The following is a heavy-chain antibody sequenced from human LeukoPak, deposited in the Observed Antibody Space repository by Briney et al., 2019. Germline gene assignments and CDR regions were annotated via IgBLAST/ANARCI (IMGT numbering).Heavy chain of an antibody. D-gene: IGHD5-12*01. CDR3: AKVGGYGP. Sequence: PGGSLRLSCEVSGFTFSTEAMSWVRQAPGKGLEWVSAISGSGGSTYYADSVKGRFTISRDNSKNTLYLQMNSLRAEDTAVYYCAKVGGYGPWGQGTLVTVSS. CDR1: GFTFSTEA. V-gene: IGHV3-23*01. J-gene: IGHJ5*02. CDR2: ISGSGGST.